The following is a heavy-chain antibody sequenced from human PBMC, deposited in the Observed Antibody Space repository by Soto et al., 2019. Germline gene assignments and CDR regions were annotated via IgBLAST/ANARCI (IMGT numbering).Heavy chain of an antibody. D-gene: IGHD3-10*01. V-gene: IGHV5-10-1*04. CDR2: IDPSDSYT. Sequence: PGESLKISCKGSGYSFTSYWISWVRQMPGKGLEWMGRIDPSDSYTNYSPSFQGQVTISADKSISTAYLQWSSLKASDTAMYYCARQPGSYPYYYGMDVWGQGTTVTVSS. J-gene: IGHJ6*02. CDR1: GYSFTSYW. CDR3: ARQPGSYPYYYGMDV.